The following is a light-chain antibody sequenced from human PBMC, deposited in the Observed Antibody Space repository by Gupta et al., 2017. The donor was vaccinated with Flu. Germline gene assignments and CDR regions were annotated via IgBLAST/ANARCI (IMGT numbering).Light chain of an antibody. CDR1: ALPTKY. CDR3: FSTDNSGDHRV. V-gene: IGLV3-10*01. CDR2: EDT. Sequence: SSALPQPPSVSVSPGQTARITCSGDALPTKYAYWYQQRSGQAPVLVIYEDTNRPSGIPARFSGSASGTVASLTISEAQGEDEADYYCFSTDNSGDHRVFGGGTKLTVL. J-gene: IGLJ3*02.